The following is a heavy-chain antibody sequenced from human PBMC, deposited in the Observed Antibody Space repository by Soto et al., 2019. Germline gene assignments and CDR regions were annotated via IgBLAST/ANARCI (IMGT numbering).Heavy chain of an antibody. D-gene: IGHD6-13*01. V-gene: IGHV4-61*01. CDR3: ARVPGSAAADFYFDY. CDR2: IYYSGST. CDR1: GGSVSSGSYY. J-gene: IGHJ4*02. Sequence: SETLSLTCTVSGGSVSSGSYYWSWIRQPPGKGLEWIGYIYYSGSTNYNPSLKSRVTISVDTSKNQFSLKLSSVTAADTAVYYCARVPGSAAADFYFDYWGQGTLVTVSS.